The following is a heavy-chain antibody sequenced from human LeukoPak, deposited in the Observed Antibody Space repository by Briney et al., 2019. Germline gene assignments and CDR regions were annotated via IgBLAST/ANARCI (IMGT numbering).Heavy chain of an antibody. CDR2: INTDGTTT. CDR1: GFTFSTYW. Sequence: GGSLRLSCAASGFTFSTYWMHWVRQAPGKGLVWVSRINTDGTTTTYADSVKGRFTISRDNAKNTLHLQMNSLRVEDTAVYYCVSDHSGHDDYWGQGTLVSVSS. D-gene: IGHD5-12*01. J-gene: IGHJ4*02. CDR3: VSDHSGHDDY. V-gene: IGHV3-74*01.